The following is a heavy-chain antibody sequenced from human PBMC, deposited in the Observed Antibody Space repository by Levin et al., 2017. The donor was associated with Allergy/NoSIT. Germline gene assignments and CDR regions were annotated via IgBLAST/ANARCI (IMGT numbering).Heavy chain of an antibody. J-gene: IGHJ6*02. Sequence: GGSLRLSCAASGFTFSSYSMNWVRQAPGKGLEWVSYISSSSSTIYYADSVKGRFTISRDNAKNSLYLQMNSLRAEDTAVYYCARDEVATTSYYYYGMDVWGQGTTVTVSS. CDR2: ISSSSSTI. D-gene: IGHD5-12*01. CDR3: ARDEVATTSYYYYGMDV. V-gene: IGHV3-48*01. CDR1: GFTFSSYS.